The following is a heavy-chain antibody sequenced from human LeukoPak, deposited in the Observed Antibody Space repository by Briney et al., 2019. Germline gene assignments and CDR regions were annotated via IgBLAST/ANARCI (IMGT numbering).Heavy chain of an antibody. V-gene: IGHV1-18*01. CDR2: ISAYNGNT. CDR1: GYTFTSYG. CDR3: ARKSWYYYDSSGYYYFDY. J-gene: IGHJ4*02. D-gene: IGHD3-22*01. Sequence: ASVKVSCKASGYTFTSYGISWVRQAPGQGLEWMGWISAYNGNTNYAQKLQGRVTMTTDTSTSTAYMELRSLRSDDTAVYYCARKSWYYYDSSGYYYFDYWGQGTLVTVSS.